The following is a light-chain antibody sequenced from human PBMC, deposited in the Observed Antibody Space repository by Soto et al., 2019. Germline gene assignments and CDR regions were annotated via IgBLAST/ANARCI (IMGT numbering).Light chain of an antibody. J-gene: IGLJ1*01. V-gene: IGLV2-23*02. CDR2: EVN. CDR1: SSDVGVYNF. CDR3: CSYGGSSTYV. Sequence: QSVLTQPASISGSPGQSITISCTGTSSDVGVYNFVSWYQQHPAKAPKVLIYEVNKRPSGISNRFSGSKSGNTASLTVSGLQAEDEAYYFCCSYGGSSTYVFGSGTKVTVL.